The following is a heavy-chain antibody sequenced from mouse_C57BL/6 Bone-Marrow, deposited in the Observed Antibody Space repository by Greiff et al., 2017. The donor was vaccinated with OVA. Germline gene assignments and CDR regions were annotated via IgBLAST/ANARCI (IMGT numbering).Heavy chain of an antibody. V-gene: IGHV1-54*01. Sequence: VQLQQSGAELVRPGTSVKVSCKASGYAFTNYLIEWVKQRPGQGLEWIGVFNPGSGGTNYNEKFKGKATLTADKSSSTAYMQLSSLTSEDSAVYFCARGDYGVAWLAYWGQGTLVTVSA. J-gene: IGHJ3*01. D-gene: IGHD2-4*01. CDR3: ARGDYGVAWLAY. CDR1: GYAFTNYL. CDR2: FNPGSGGT.